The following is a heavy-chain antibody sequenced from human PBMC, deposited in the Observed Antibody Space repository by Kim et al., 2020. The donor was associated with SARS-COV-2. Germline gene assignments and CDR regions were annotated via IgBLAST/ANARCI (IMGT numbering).Heavy chain of an antibody. CDR3: AREAESHVFDL. V-gene: IGHV4-4*02. CDR1: SDSISSSNW. J-gene: IGHJ3*01. Sequence: SETLSLTCAVSSDSISSSNWWSWVRQPPGKGLEWIGEIRPSGRANYNPSLKSRVTISVDTSKNQFSLNLSSVTAADTAVYYCAREAESHVFDLWGQGTIVTVSS. CDR2: IRPSGRA.